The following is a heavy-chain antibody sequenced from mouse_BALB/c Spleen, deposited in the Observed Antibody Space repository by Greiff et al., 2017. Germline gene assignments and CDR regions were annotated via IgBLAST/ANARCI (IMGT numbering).Heavy chain of an antibody. D-gene: IGHD4-1*01. CDR1: GYTFTDYY. CDR2: IYPGSGNT. J-gene: IGHJ4*01. V-gene: IGHV1-84*02. CDR3: ARAGTDYAMDY. Sequence: QVQLKESGPELVKPGASVKISCKASGYTFTDYYINWVKQKPGQGLEWIGWIYPGSGNTKYNEKFKGKATLTVDTSSSTAYMQLSSLTSEDTAVYFCARAGTDYAMDYWGQGTSVTVSS.